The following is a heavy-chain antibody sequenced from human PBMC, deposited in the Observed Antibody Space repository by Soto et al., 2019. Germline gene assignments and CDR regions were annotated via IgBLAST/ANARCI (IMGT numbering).Heavy chain of an antibody. CDR3: NLNYYDSSGYPDY. D-gene: IGHD3-22*01. Sequence: QVQLQQWGTGLLKPSETLSLTCGVYGESFSGYYWSWIRQPPGKGLEWIGEINHSGSTNYNPSLKSRVTISVDRSKNQFSLKLSSVTAADTAVYYCNLNYYDSSGYPDYWGQGTLVTVSS. J-gene: IGHJ4*02. CDR2: INHSGST. V-gene: IGHV4-34*01. CDR1: GESFSGYY.